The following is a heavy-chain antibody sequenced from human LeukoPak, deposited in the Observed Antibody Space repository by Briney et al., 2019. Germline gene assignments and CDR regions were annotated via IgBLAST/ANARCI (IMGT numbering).Heavy chain of an antibody. CDR1: GFAFSSYA. D-gene: IGHD5-18*01. CDR3: ARDQYSSTGYMDV. J-gene: IGHJ6*03. CDR2: ISSSSSYI. Sequence: GGSLRLSCAASGFAFSSYAMSWVRQAPGKGLEWVSSISSSSSYIYYADSVKGRFTISRDNAKNSLYLQMNSLRAEDTAVYYCARDQYSSTGYMDVWGKGTTVTVSS. V-gene: IGHV3-21*01.